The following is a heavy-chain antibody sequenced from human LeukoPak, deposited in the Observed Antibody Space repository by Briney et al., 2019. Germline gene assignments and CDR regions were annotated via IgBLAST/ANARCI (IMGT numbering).Heavy chain of an antibody. CDR2: ISYSGST. CDR1: GGSISSYY. D-gene: IGHD1-1*01. CDR3: AREGTAGTNPNWFDP. Sequence: PSETLSLTRTVSGGSISSYYWSWIRQPPRKGLEWIGSISYSGSTNFNPSLKSRVTISVDTSKNQFSLKLSSVTAADTAVYYCAREGTAGTNPNWFDPWGQGTLVTVSS. J-gene: IGHJ5*02. V-gene: IGHV4-59*01.